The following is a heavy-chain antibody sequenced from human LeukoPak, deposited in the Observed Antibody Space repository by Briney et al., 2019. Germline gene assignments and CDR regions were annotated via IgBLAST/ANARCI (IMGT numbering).Heavy chain of an antibody. CDR1: GGTFSNYA. D-gene: IGHD3-16*01. V-gene: IGHV1-69*06. CDR2: IVPIFRSG. Sequence: SVKVSCKASGGTFSNYAITWVRQAPGQGLEWMGGIVPIFRSGNYARKFQGRITITADTSTRTVYMELSSLRSEDTAVYYCARDLGELTQNGENEYYRYYYMDVWGKGTTVIISS. J-gene: IGHJ6*03. CDR3: ARDLGELTQNGENEYYRYYYMDV.